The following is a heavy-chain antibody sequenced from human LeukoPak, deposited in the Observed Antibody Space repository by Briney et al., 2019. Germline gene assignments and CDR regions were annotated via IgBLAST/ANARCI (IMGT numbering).Heavy chain of an antibody. CDR3: ARVRYDFWSTHDAFDI. D-gene: IGHD3-3*01. CDR1: GYTFTNYD. V-gene: IGHV1-8*03. Sequence: GASVKVSCKASGYTFTNYDINWVRQATGQGLEWMGWMNPKSGNTGHAQRFQGRVTITRNTSISTAYMELSSLRSEDTAVYYCARVRYDFWSTHDAFDIWGQGTTVIVSS. CDR2: MNPKSGNT. J-gene: IGHJ3*02.